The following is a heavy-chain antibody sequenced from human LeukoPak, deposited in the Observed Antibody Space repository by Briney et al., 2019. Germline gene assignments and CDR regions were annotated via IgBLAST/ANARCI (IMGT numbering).Heavy chain of an antibody. CDR1: GGSISGYY. D-gene: IGHD6-19*01. CDR2: IYYSGST. Sequence: PSETLSLTCTVSGGSISGYYWSWIRQPPGKGLEWIGYIYYSGSTNYNPSLKSRVTISVDTSKNQFSLKLSSVTAADTAVYYCARGKGSGWYIDAFDIWGQGTMVTVSS. CDR3: ARGKGSGWYIDAFDI. V-gene: IGHV4-59*01. J-gene: IGHJ3*02.